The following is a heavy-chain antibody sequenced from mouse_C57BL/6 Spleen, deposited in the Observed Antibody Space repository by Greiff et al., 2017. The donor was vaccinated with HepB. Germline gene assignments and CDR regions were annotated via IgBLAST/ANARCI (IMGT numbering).Heavy chain of an antibody. J-gene: IGHJ3*01. CDR2: IYPRDGST. Sequence: QVQLKQSGPELVKPGASVKLSCKASGYTFTSYDINWVKQRPGQGLEWIGWIYPRDGSTKYNEKLKGKATLTVDTSSSTAYMELHSLTSEDSAVYFCARSGYGNPFAYWGQGTLVTVSA. CDR1: GYTFTSYD. CDR3: ARSGYGNPFAY. V-gene: IGHV1-85*01. D-gene: IGHD2-10*02.